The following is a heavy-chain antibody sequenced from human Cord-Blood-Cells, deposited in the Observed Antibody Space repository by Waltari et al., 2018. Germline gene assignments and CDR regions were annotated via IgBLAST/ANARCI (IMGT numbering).Heavy chain of an antibody. J-gene: IGHJ4*02. D-gene: IGHD6-13*01. CDR1: GGTFSSYA. CDR3: AIDLGIAAAGPLDY. Sequence: QVQLVQSGAEVKKPGSSVKVSCKASGGTFSSYAISWVRQAPGQGLEWMGGIIPFLGIANYAQKFQGRVTITAYKSTSTAYMELSSLRSEDTAVYYCAIDLGIAAAGPLDYWGQGTLVTVSS. CDR2: IIPFLGIA. V-gene: IGHV1-69*10.